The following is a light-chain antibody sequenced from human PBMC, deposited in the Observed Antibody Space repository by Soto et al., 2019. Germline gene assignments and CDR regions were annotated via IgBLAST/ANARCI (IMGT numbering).Light chain of an antibody. CDR3: SSYTSSSTLV. Sequence: QPVLTQPASVSGALGQSITISCTGTSSDVGDYNYVSWYQQHPGKAPKLMIYDVNNRPSGVSNRFSGSKSGNTASLTISGLQAEDEADYYCSSYTSSSTLVFGGGTKLTVL. CDR2: DVN. CDR1: SSDVGDYNY. J-gene: IGLJ2*01. V-gene: IGLV2-14*01.